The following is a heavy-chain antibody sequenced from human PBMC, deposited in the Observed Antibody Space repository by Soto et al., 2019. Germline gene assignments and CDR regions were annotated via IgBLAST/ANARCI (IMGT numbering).Heavy chain of an antibody. D-gene: IGHD5-18*01. Sequence: GGSLRLSCAASGFTFSSYSMNWVRQAPGKGLEWVSSISSSSSYIYYADSVKGRFTISRDNAKNSLYLQMNSLRAEDTAVYYCARDERGIQLWRDNYYYYYGMDVWGQGTTVTVSS. CDR3: ARDERGIQLWRDNYYYYYGMDV. J-gene: IGHJ6*02. CDR2: ISSSSSYI. V-gene: IGHV3-21*01. CDR1: GFTFSSYS.